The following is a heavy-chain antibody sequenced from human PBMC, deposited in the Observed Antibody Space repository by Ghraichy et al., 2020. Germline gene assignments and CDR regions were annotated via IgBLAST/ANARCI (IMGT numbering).Heavy chain of an antibody. CDR2: ISSSSSYI. CDR1: GFTFSSYS. Sequence: GGSLRLSCAASGFTFSSYSMNWVRQAPGKGLEWVSSISSSSSYIYYADSVKGRFTISRDNAKNSLYLQMNSLRAEDTAVYYCARGAFPGLYYYYGMDVWGQGTTVTVSS. J-gene: IGHJ6*02. CDR3: ARGAFPGLYYYYGMDV. D-gene: IGHD2/OR15-2a*01. V-gene: IGHV3-21*01.